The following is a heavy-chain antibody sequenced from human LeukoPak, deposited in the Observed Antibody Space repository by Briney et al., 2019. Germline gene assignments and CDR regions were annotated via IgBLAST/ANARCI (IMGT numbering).Heavy chain of an antibody. V-gene: IGHV1-69*13. Sequence: GASVKVSCKASGGTFSSYAISWVRQAPGQGLEWMGGIIPIFGTANYAQKFQGRVTITADESTSTAYMELSSLRSEDTAVYYCARDDGYCSGWLPLDYYYYGMDVWGQGTTVTVSS. CDR1: GGTFSSYA. D-gene: IGHD6-19*01. CDR2: IIPIFGTA. J-gene: IGHJ6*02. CDR3: ARDDGYCSGWLPLDYYYYGMDV.